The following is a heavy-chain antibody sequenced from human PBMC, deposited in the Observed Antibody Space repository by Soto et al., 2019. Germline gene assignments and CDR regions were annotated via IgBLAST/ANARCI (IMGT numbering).Heavy chain of an antibody. V-gene: IGHV3-66*01. Sequence: EVQLVESGGGLVQPGGSLRLCCAASGFTVSSNYMNWVRQAPGKGLEWVSIIYGAASTYYADSVKGRFTISRDNSKNTLYLQMNSLRAEDTAVYYCARDGPSRSRYYSDYRGQGTLVTVSS. CDR1: GFTVSSNY. CDR2: IYGAAST. J-gene: IGHJ4*02. CDR3: ARDGPSRSRYYSDY. D-gene: IGHD6-13*01.